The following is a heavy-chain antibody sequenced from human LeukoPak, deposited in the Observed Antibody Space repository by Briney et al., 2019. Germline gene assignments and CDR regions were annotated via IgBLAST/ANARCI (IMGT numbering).Heavy chain of an antibody. V-gene: IGHV3-53*01. Sequence: PGGSLRLSCAASGFTVSSNYMSWVRQARGKGLEWVSVIYSGGSTYYADSVKGRFTISRDNSKNTLYLQMNSLRAEDTAVYYCARVGVWFGEWYFDYWGQGTLVTVSS. CDR1: GFTVSSNY. J-gene: IGHJ4*02. D-gene: IGHD3-10*01. CDR2: IYSGGST. CDR3: ARVGVWFGEWYFDY.